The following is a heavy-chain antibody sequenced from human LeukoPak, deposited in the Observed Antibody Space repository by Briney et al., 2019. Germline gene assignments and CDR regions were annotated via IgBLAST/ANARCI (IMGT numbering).Heavy chain of an antibody. CDR3: ARAAAVAGTRNDAFDI. J-gene: IGHJ3*02. CDR1: GYTFTGYY. Sequence: ASVKVSCKASGYTFTGYYMHWVRQAPGQGLEWMGRINPNSGGTNYAQKFQGRVTMTRDTSISTAYMELSRPRSDDTAVYYCARAAAVAGTRNDAFDIWGQGTMVTVSS. V-gene: IGHV1-2*02. CDR2: INPNSGGT. D-gene: IGHD6-19*01.